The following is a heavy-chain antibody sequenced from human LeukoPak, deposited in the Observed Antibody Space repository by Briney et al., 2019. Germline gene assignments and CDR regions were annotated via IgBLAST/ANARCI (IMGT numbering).Heavy chain of an antibody. Sequence: SETLSLTCTVSGGFISRGSYYWGWIRQPPGKGLEWIGSIYYSGTTYYNPSLKSRVTISVDTSKNHFSLKLSSVTAADTAVYHCASYSGIYSAFEIWSQGTLVTVSS. V-gene: IGHV4-39*07. CDR2: IYYSGTT. J-gene: IGHJ3*02. CDR3: ASYSGIYSAFEI. D-gene: IGHD1-26*01. CDR1: GGFISRGSYY.